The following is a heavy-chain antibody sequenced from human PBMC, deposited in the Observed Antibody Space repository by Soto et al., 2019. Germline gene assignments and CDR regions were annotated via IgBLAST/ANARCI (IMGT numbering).Heavy chain of an antibody. J-gene: IGHJ5*02. D-gene: IGHD2-15*01. CDR3: ARDLYCSGGSCYSGWFDP. CDR1: GYTFTVYY. V-gene: IGHV1-2*04. Sequence: GASVKVSCNASGYTFTVYYMHWVRQATEQGLEWMRWINPNSGGTNHAQKVQGWVTMTRDTSISTAYMELSRLRSDDTAVYYCARDLYCSGGSCYSGWFDPWGQGTLVTVSS. CDR2: INPNSGGT.